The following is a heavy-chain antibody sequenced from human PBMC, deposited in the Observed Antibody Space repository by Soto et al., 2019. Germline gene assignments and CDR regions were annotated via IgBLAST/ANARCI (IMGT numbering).Heavy chain of an antibody. J-gene: IGHJ4*02. CDR1: CVSIRSYY. Sequence: SETLSLTCPFSCVSIRSYYWSWIRQPPGKGLEWIGYSYSRGTSNYNPSLKSRVTISVDSPKTKFFLRLTSLTAADTAVYYCVREAYLGYGQATDQWGPATLVTVS. V-gene: IGHV4-59*01. CDR2: SYSRGTS. CDR3: VREAYLGYGQATDQ. D-gene: IGHD5-18*01.